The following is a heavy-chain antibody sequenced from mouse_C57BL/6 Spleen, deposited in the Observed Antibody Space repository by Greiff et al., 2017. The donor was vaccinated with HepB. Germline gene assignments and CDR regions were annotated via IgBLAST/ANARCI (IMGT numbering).Heavy chain of an antibody. V-gene: IGHV1-64*01. CDR3: ARPYYGSSYTEYFDY. CDR1: GYTFTSYW. Sequence: VQLQQPGAELVKPGASVKLSCKASGYTFTSYWMHWVKQRPGQGLEWIGMIHPNSGSTNYNEMFKSKATLTVDKSSSTAYMQLSSLTSEDSAVYYCARPYYGSSYTEYFDYWGQGTTLTVSS. J-gene: IGHJ2*01. CDR2: IHPNSGST. D-gene: IGHD1-1*01.